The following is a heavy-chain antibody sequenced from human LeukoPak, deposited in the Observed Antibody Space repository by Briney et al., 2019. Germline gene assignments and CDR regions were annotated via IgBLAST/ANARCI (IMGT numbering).Heavy chain of an antibody. Sequence: GASVKVSCKASGYTFTDYYMHWVRQAPGQGFEWMGWNNPNDGDTNYAQKFQGRVTMTRDTSISTAHMEVSRLRSDDTAVYYCARANFPYCSSSTCLFDYWGQGTLVTVSS. CDR1: GYTFTDYY. CDR3: ARANFPYCSSSTCLFDY. CDR2: NNPNDGDT. D-gene: IGHD2-2*01. V-gene: IGHV1-2*02. J-gene: IGHJ4*02.